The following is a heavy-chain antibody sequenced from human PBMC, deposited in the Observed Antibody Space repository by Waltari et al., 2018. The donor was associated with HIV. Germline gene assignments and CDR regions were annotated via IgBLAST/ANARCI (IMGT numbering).Heavy chain of an antibody. Sequence: QVQLVQSGAEVKKPGALVKISCKTSGASFTLSSIHWVRQAPGQGLVWMGIINPTDGRTTFSQHFLGRISMTRDTPRSTVYMELQSVQPDDTATYYCARVRCGGGGCQWAFDVWGQGTKVTVS. V-gene: IGHV1-46*01. J-gene: IGHJ3*01. CDR3: ARVRCGGGGCQWAFDV. D-gene: IGHD2-21*01. CDR1: GASFTLSS. CDR2: INPTDGRT.